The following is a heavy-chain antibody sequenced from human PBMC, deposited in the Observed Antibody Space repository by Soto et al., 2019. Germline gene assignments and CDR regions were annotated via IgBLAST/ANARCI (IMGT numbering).Heavy chain of an antibody. V-gene: IGHV1-2*02. CDR1: GYPITGYY. CDR2: INPNSGGT. CDR3: ASRPSVLRVPVVDH. D-gene: IGHD2-2*01. J-gene: IGHJ4*02. Sequence: SSVQASCKASGYPITGYYMHWVRQAPGQGLEWMGWINPNSGGTNYAQKFQGRVTMTRDTSISTAYMELSRLRSDDTAVYYCASRPSVLRVPVVDHCGQGSQFTVAS.